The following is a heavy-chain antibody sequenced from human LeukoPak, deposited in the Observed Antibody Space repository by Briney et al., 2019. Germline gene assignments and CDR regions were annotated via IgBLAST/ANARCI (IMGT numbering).Heavy chain of an antibody. CDR2: IYSDGTS. CDR3: TKTGGPWD. CDR1: GFTVSNSF. D-gene: IGHD7-27*01. Sequence: GGSLRLSCAASGFTVSNSFMSWIRQAPGKGLEWVSVIYSDGTSFYADSVKARFSISRDNSKNSLYLQMNSLRVEDTAMYYCTKTGGPWDWGQGTLVTVSS. J-gene: IGHJ4*02. V-gene: IGHV3-53*01.